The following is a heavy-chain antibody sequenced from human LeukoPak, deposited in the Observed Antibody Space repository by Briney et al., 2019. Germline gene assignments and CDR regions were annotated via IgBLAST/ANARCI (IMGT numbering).Heavy chain of an antibody. V-gene: IGHV6-1*01. J-gene: IGHJ6*04. CDR1: RDSVSGNSAA. CDR3: ARDRAAAGYYYYYGMDV. D-gene: IGHD6-13*01. Sequence: SQTLSLTSAISRDSVSGNSAAWNWIRQSPSRGLEWLGRTYYGSKWSNDYAVSVKSRITINPDTSKNQFSLQLISVTPEDTAVYYCARDRAAAGYYYYYGMDVWGKGTTVTVSS. CDR2: TYYGSKWSN.